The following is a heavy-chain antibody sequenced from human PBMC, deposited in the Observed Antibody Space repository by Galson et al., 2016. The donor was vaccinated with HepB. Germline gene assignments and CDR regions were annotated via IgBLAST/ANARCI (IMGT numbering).Heavy chain of an antibody. D-gene: IGHD6-19*01. V-gene: IGHV3-66*04. CDR1: GFTFGRYA. CDR2: IYNNGST. J-gene: IGHJ6*02. Sequence: SLRLSCAASGFTFGRYAMSWVRQAPGKGLEWVSIIYNNGSTYYADSVKGRFTISRDNGKNSLYLQMSSLRVEDAGVYYCARRLDTQRRIAGWGWGMDVWGQGTTVTVS. CDR3: ARRLDTQRRIAGWGWGMDV.